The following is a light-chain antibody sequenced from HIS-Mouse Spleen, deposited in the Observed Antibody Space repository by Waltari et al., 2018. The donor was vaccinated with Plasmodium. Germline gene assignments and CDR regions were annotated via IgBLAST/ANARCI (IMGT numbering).Light chain of an antibody. J-gene: IGLJ3*02. V-gene: IGLV3-27*01. CDR2: KDS. CDR1: VLAKNY. Sequence: SYELTQPSSVSVSPGQTARITCSGDVLAKNYARWFQQKPGQAPALVIYKDSERPSGIPDGCSGSSSGTTVTLTISGAQVEDEADYYCYSAADNNLVFGGGTKLTVL. CDR3: YSAADNNLV.